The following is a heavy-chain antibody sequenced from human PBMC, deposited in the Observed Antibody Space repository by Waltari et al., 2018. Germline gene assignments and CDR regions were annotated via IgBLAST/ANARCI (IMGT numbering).Heavy chain of an antibody. CDR1: GGSISSSSYY. J-gene: IGHJ5*02. CDR2: IYYSGST. D-gene: IGHD3-3*01. CDR3: ARVRGVGVVILRNWFDP. V-gene: IGHV4-39*01. Sequence: QLQLQESGPGLVKPSETLSLTCTVSGGSISSSSYYWGWIRQPPGKGLEWIGSIYYSGSTYYNPSLKGRVTISVDTSKNQFSLKLSSVTAADTAVYYCARVRGVGVVILRNWFDPWGQGTLVTVSS.